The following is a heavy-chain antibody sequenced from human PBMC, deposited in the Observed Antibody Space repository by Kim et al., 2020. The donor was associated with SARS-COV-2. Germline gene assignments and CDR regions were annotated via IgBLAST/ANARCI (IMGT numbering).Heavy chain of an antibody. Sequence: GGSLRLSCAASGFTFSSYSMNWVRQAPGKGLEWVSYISSSSSTIYYADSVKGRFTISRDNAKNSLYLQMNSLRDEDTAVYYCARDRPYYDILTGRRTPAYYFDYWGQGTLVTVSS. CDR2: ISSSSSTI. CDR1: GFTFSSYS. CDR3: ARDRPYYDILTGRRTPAYYFDY. V-gene: IGHV3-48*02. J-gene: IGHJ4*02. D-gene: IGHD3-9*01.